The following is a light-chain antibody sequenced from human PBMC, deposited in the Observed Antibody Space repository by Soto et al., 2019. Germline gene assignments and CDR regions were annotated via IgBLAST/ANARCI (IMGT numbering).Light chain of an antibody. Sequence: AIQMTQSPSSLSASVGDRVTITCRASQGIRNDLSWYQQKQGKAPKLLIYDASSLQSGVPSRFSGSGSGTDFTLTISSLQPEDFGTYYCLQDDGYPLTFGVGTKVEIK. J-gene: IGKJ4*01. CDR3: LQDDGYPLT. CDR2: DAS. CDR1: QGIRND. V-gene: IGKV1-6*01.